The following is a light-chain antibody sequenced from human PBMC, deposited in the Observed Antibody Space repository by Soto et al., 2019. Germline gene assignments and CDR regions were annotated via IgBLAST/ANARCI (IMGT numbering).Light chain of an antibody. CDR2: GAS. Sequence: EIVLTQSPGTLSLSPGERATLSCRAGQIVSSTYLAWFQQKAGQAPRLLIYGASTRATGIPARFSGSGSGTEFTLTISSLQSEDFAVYYCQQYNYWPPITFGQGTRLEIK. J-gene: IGKJ5*01. CDR3: QQYNYWPPIT. V-gene: IGKV3-15*01. CDR1: QIVSSTY.